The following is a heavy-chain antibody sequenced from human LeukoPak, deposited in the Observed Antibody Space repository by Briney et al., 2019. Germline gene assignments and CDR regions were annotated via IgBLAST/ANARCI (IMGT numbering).Heavy chain of an antibody. CDR3: ARTITIFGVVNDY. J-gene: IGHJ4*02. D-gene: IGHD3-3*01. Sequence: SETLSLTCAVYGGSFSGYYWSWIRQPPGKGLEWIGEINHSGSTNYNPSLKSRVTISVDTSKNQSSLKLSSVTAADTAVYYCARTITIFGVVNDYWGQGTLVTVSS. CDR1: GGSFSGYY. CDR2: INHSGST. V-gene: IGHV4-34*01.